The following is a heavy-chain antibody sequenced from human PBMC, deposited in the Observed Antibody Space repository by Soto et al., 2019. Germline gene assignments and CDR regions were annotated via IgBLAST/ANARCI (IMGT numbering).Heavy chain of an antibody. CDR3: ARDGADGATTRFSAVDV. J-gene: IGHJ3*01. D-gene: IGHD1-26*01. Sequence: EVQLVESGGGLVQPGRSLRLSCESSGFTFDDHGMHWVRQAPGKGLEWVSGISWNGNNRAYADSVKGRFDIYRDNGKNGVFVEMNSLRGDDTALYYCARDGADGATTRFSAVDVWGQGTMVTVSS. CDR2: ISWNGNNR. CDR1: GFTFDDHG. V-gene: IGHV3-9*01.